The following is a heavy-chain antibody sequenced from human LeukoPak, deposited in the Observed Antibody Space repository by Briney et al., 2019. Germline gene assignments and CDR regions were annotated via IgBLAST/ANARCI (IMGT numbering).Heavy chain of an antibody. CDR2: MSSTGDII. Sequence: PGGSLRLSCAASGFTFSTYEMHWVRQAPGKGLEWVSYMSSTGDIIYYADSVKGRFTISRDNAKNSLYLQMDSLRAEDTAVYYCARLYSSSSGLRASDYWGQGTLVTVSS. D-gene: IGHD6-6*01. J-gene: IGHJ4*02. CDR1: GFTFSTYE. CDR3: ARLYSSSSGLRASDY. V-gene: IGHV3-48*03.